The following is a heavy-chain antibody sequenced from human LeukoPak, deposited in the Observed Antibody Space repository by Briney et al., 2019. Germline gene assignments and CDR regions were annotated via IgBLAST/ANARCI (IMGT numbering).Heavy chain of an antibody. CDR1: GFTFSNHA. D-gene: IGHD6-19*01. CDR2: ISGSGGSP. Sequence: PGGSLRLSCAASGFTFSNHAMSWVRQAPGKGLEWVSTISGSGGSPYYADSVKGRFTISRDNSKNTLYLHVNSLRAEDTAVYYCAKHPDLSVGWAKFVYWGQGTLVTVSS. CDR3: AKHPDLSVGWAKFVY. V-gene: IGHV3-23*01. J-gene: IGHJ4*02.